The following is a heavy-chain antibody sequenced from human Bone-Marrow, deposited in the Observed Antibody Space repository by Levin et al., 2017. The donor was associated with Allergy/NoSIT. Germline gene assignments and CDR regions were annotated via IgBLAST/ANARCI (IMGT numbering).Heavy chain of an antibody. D-gene: IGHD5-24*01. Sequence: PGESLKISCKGSDDTFSSYYWIGWVRQMPGKGLEWMGIIYPADSDARYSPSFEGQVTFSVDKSINTAYLQWSSLKASDTAIYYCARTLAVELATNRGPFDIWGQGTMVVVSS. CDR3: ARTLAVELATNRGPFDI. CDR2: IYPADSDA. J-gene: IGHJ3*02. V-gene: IGHV5-51*01. CDR1: DDTFSSYYW.